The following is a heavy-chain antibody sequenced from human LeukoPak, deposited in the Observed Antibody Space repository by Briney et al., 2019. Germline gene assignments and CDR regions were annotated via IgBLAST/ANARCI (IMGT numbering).Heavy chain of an antibody. CDR2: ISNSGGRT. J-gene: IGHJ4*02. D-gene: IGHD5-12*01. V-gene: IGHV3-23*01. CDR3: AKSYNGYESKPDY. Sequence: GGSLRLSCAASGFTFSSYAMSWVRQAPGKGLEWVSSISNSGGRTFYTDSVKGRFTISRDNFKITLYLQMNSLRAEDTAVYYCAKSYNGYESKPDYWGQGTLVTVSS. CDR1: GFTFSSYA.